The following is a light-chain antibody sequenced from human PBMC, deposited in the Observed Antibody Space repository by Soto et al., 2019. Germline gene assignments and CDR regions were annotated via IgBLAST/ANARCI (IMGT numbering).Light chain of an antibody. Sequence: QSVLTQPPSASGSPGQSVTISCTGTKSDIGVYDFVSWYQHHPGKAPRLIIYEVVQRPSGVPDRFSGSKSGNTASLTVSGLQAAYEAVYFCKSYAGSNTYVFGSGTQLTVL. CDR1: KSDIGVYDF. CDR3: KSYAGSNTYV. CDR2: EVV. J-gene: IGLJ7*01. V-gene: IGLV2-8*01.